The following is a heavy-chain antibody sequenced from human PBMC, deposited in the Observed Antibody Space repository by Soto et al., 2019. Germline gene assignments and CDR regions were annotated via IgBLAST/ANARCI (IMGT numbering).Heavy chain of an antibody. Sequence: GESLKISCQASGYSFSNFWIAWVRQMPGEGLEWMGRIDPSDSYTNYSPSFQGHVTISADKSISTAYLQWSSLKASDTAMYYCARIVVVPAAIIRFGMDVWGQGTTVTV. CDR3: ARIVVVPAAIIRFGMDV. D-gene: IGHD2-2*01. CDR2: IDPSDSYT. CDR1: GYSFSNFW. V-gene: IGHV5-10-1*01. J-gene: IGHJ6*02.